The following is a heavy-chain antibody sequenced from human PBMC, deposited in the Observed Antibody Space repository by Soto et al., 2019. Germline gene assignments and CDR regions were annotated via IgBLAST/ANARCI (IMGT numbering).Heavy chain of an antibody. CDR1: GGSISSYY. Sequence: SETLSLTCTVSGGSISSYYWSWIRQPPGKGLEWIGYIYYSGSTNYNPSLKSRVTISVDTSKNQFSLKLSSVTAADTAVYYCARVYYDFWSGYYGYYGMDVWGQGTTVTVS. CDR2: IYYSGST. J-gene: IGHJ6*02. D-gene: IGHD3-3*01. CDR3: ARVYYDFWSGYYGYYGMDV. V-gene: IGHV4-59*01.